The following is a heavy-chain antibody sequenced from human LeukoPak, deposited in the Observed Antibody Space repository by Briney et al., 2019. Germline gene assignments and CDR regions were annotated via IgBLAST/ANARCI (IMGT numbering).Heavy chain of an antibody. CDR1: GGSISSSSYY. CDR3: ARGWGDYYDSSGPFDY. J-gene: IGHJ4*02. V-gene: IGHV4-39*07. D-gene: IGHD3-22*01. CDR2: IYYSGST. Sequence: SETLSLTCTVSGGSISSSSYYWSWIRQPPGKGLEWIGSIYYSGSTYYNPSLKSRVTISVDTSKNQFSLKLSSVTAADTAVYYCARGWGDYYDSSGPFDYWGQGTLVTVSS.